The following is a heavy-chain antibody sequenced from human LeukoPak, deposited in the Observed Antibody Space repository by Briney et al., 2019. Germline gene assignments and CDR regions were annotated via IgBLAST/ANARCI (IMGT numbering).Heavy chain of an antibody. D-gene: IGHD2-8*01. CDR1: GYTFTSYG. CDR2: MNPNSGNT. V-gene: IGHV1-8*03. Sequence: ASVKVSCKASGYTFTSYGISWVRQATGQGLEWMGWMNPNSGNTGYAQKFQGRVTITRNTSISTAYMELSSLRSEDTAVYYCARGLRYCTNGVCQYYFDYWGQGTLVTVSS. CDR3: ARGLRYCTNGVCQYYFDY. J-gene: IGHJ4*02.